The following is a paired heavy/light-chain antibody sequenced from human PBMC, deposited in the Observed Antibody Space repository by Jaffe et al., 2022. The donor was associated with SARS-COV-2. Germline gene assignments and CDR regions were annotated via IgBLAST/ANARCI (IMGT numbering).Heavy chain of an antibody. CDR3: ARDPHHYFGSGSYWGY. D-gene: IGHD3-10*01. Sequence: QVQLVQSGAEVKKPGASVKVSCKASGYTFISYGISWVRQAPGQGLEWMGWISAYNGKTNYAQKLQGRVTMTTDTSTGTAYMELRTLRSDDTAVYYCARDPHHYFGSGSYWGYWGQGTPVTVSS. CDR1: GYTFISYG. J-gene: IGHJ4*02. CDR2: ISAYNGKT. V-gene: IGHV1-18*01.
Light chain of an antibody. CDR2: GDS. CDR3: QSYDSSLSGLV. Sequence: QSVLTQPPSVSGAPGQRVTISCTGSSSNIGAGYDVHWYQQLPGTAPKLLIYGDSNRPSGVPDRFSGSKSGTSASLAISGLQAEDEADYYCQSYDSSLSGLVFGGGTKLTVL. CDR1: SSNIGAGYD. V-gene: IGLV1-40*01. J-gene: IGLJ3*02.